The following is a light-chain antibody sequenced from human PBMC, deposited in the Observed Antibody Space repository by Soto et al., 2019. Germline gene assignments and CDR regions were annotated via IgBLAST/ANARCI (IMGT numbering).Light chain of an antibody. V-gene: IGKV3-20*01. J-gene: IGKJ1*01. CDR2: GAS. CDR3: QQYGSSGT. CDR1: QSVCNNY. Sequence: EIVLTQSPGTLSLSPGERATLSCTASQSVCNNYLAWYQQKPGQAPRLLIYGASNRATGIPDRFSGSGSGTDFSLTISRLEPEDFAVYYCQQYGSSGTFGQGTKVEIK.